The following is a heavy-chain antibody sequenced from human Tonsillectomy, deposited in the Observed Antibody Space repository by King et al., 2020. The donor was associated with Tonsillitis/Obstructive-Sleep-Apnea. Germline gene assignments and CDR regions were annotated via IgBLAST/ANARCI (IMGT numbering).Heavy chain of an antibody. Sequence: VQLVESGGGLIQPGGSLRLSCAASGFTVSGNYMNWVRQAPGKGLEWVSVIYRGGGTYYTDSVKGRFTISRDNSKNTLYLQMNSLRAEDTAVYYCAATIAVPGTGLDYWGQGTLVTVSS. D-gene: IGHD6-19*01. CDR2: IYRGGGT. J-gene: IGHJ4*02. CDR3: AATIAVPGTGLDY. CDR1: GFTVSGNY. V-gene: IGHV3-53*01.